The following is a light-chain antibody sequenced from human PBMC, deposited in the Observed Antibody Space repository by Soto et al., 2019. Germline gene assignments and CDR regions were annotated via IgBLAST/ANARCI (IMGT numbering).Light chain of an antibody. J-gene: IGLJ2*01. CDR2: EGS. CDR3: CSYAGSSTVV. V-gene: IGLV2-23*01. CDR1: SSDVGSYNL. Sequence: QSALTQPASGSGSPGQSITISCTGTSSDVGSYNLVSWYQQHPGKAPKLMIYEGSKRPSGVSHRFSGSKSGNTASLTISGLKAEDEADYCCCSYAGSSTVVFGGGTKLTVL.